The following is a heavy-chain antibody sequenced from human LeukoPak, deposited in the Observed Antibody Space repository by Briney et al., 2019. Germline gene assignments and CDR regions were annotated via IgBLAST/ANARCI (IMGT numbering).Heavy chain of an antibody. CDR2: ISYDGSNK. J-gene: IGHJ4*02. V-gene: IGHV3-30-3*01. CDR3: ARDRMAYLDY. CDR1: GFTFSSYA. D-gene: IGHD5-24*01. Sequence: GGSLRLSCADSGFTFSSYAMHWVRQAPGKGLEWVAVISYDGSNKYYADSVKGRFTISRDNSKNTLYLQMNSLRAEDTAVYYCARDRMAYLDYWGQGTLVTVSS.